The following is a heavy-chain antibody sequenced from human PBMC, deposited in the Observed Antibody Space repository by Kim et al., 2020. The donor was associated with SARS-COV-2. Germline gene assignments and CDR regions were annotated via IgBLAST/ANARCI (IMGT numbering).Heavy chain of an antibody. V-gene: IGHV4-4*09. J-gene: IGHJ4*02. CDR3: AGTVRGANFDY. CDR2: A. Sequence: AHDNPSLRSRVTISVDTSKNQFSLKLSSVTAAYTAVYYCAGTVRGANFDYWGRGALVTVSS. D-gene: IGHD3-10*01.